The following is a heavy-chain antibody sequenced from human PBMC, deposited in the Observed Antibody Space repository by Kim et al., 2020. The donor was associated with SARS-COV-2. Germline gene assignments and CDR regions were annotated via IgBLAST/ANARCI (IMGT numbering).Heavy chain of an antibody. D-gene: IGHD3-10*01. CDR1: GFTFSDYY. V-gene: IGHV3-11*06. CDR2: ISSSSYT. Sequence: GGSLRLSCAASGFTFSDYYMSWIRQAPGKGLEWVSYISSSSYTNYADSVKGRFTISRDNAKNSLYLQMNSLRAEDTAVYYCARDRVSYYYGSGATFDPWGQGTLVTVSS. CDR3: ARDRVSYYYGSGATFDP. J-gene: IGHJ5*02.